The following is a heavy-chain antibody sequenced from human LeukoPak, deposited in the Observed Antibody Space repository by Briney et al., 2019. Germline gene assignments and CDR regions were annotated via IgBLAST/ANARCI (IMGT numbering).Heavy chain of an antibody. CDR3: VRAGASGTYGQFDA. D-gene: IGHD3-10*01. CDR2: INIDGTTT. Sequence: GGSLRLSCAASGFTFTTYWMHWVRQAPGTGLVWVARINIDGTTTYYADYVKGRFTISRDNAKNTVSLEMSSLRDDDTAVYHCVRAGASGTYGQFDAWGQGALVTVSS. J-gene: IGHJ5*02. CDR1: GFTFTTYW. V-gene: IGHV3-74*01.